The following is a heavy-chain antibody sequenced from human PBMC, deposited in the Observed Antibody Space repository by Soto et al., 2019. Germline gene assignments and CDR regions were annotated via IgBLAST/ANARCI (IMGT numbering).Heavy chain of an antibody. V-gene: IGHV4-39*01. CDR2: IYYSGST. CDR3: ARLPYYYDSSGYYGPYYGMDV. D-gene: IGHD3-22*01. J-gene: IGHJ6*02. Sequence: SETLSLTCTVSAGSISRSNYYWGWIRQPPGKGLEWIGSIYYSGSTYYNPSLKSRVTISVDTSKNQFSLKLSSVTAADTAVYYCARLPYYYDSSGYYGPYYGMDVWGQGTTVTVSS. CDR1: AGSISRSNYY.